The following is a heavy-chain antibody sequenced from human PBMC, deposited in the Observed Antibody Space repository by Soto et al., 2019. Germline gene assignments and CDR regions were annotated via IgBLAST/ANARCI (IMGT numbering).Heavy chain of an antibody. J-gene: IGHJ6*02. CDR3: AKDLAGNQQHLLAHFYGMDV. D-gene: IGHD5-18*01. V-gene: IGHV1-69*13. CDR1: AVTFISYA. Sequence: ALVKFSCKTSAVTFISYAFNWVRQAPGQGLEWMGGIVPIFGPANYAQRFQGRVTITADGSTSTAYMELSSLRSEDTAVYYCAKDLAGNQQHLLAHFYGMDVWGEG. CDR2: IVPIFGPA.